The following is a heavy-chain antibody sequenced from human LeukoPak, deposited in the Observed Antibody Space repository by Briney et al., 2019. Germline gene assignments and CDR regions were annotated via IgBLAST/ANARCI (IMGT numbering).Heavy chain of an antibody. CDR3: ATDMVRGVTAFAFDI. J-gene: IGHJ3*02. D-gene: IGHD3-10*01. CDR1: GYTFTSYG. V-gene: IGHV1-18*01. CDR2: ISAYNGNT. Sequence: ASVKVSCKASGYTFTSYGISWVRQAPEQGLEWMGWISAYNGNTNYAQKLQGRVTMTTDTSTSTAYMELRSLRSDDTAVYYCATDMVRGVTAFAFDIWGQGTMVTVSS.